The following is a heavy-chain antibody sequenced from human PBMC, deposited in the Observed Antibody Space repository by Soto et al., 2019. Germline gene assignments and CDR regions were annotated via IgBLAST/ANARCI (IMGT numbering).Heavy chain of an antibody. Sequence: QVQLVQSGAEVKKPESSVRVSCKASGGTFSSNTLSWVRQAPGQGLEWMGRITPVLDMADYEQKFQDRLTITADKSTTTVYMELGSLRSEDTAIYYCARAISSGGRFSGMDVWGQGTTVTVSS. CDR1: GGTFSSNT. J-gene: IGHJ6*02. CDR2: ITPVLDMA. CDR3: ARAISSGGRFSGMDV. D-gene: IGHD3-16*01. V-gene: IGHV1-69*02.